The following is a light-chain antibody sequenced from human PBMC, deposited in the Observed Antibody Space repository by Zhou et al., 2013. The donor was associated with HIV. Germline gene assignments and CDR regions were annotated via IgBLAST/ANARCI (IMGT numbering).Light chain of an antibody. Sequence: DIQMTQSPASLSASVGDRVTITCRASQGIYNSLAWYQQKPGKAPDLLIYSASTLQSGVPSRFSGSGYGTDFTLTISSLQPEDFATYYCQQLHSYPRAFGQGTRLEI. J-gene: IGKJ5*01. CDR1: QGIYNS. V-gene: IGKV1-27*01. CDR2: SAS. CDR3: QQLHSYPRA.